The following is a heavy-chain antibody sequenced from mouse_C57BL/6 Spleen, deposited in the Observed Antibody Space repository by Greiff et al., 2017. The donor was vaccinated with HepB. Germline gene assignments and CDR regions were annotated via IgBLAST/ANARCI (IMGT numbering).Heavy chain of an antibody. D-gene: IGHD1-1*01. CDR1: GYTFTSYW. V-gene: IGHV1-50*01. J-gene: IGHJ4*01. CDR3: SLRAMDY. CDR2: IDPSDSYT. Sequence: VQLQQSGAELVKPGASVKLSCKASGYTFTSYWMQWVKQRPGQGLEWIGEIDPSDSYTNYNQKFKGKATLTVDTSSSTAYMQLSSLTSEDSAVYYCSLRAMDYWGQGTSVTVSS.